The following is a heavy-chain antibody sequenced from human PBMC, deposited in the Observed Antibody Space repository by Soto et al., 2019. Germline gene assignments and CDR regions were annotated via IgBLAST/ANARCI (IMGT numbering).Heavy chain of an antibody. CDR3: AKETSPNTYYTFDF. CDR1: GFTFSTYA. D-gene: IGHD2-8*01. J-gene: IGHJ3*01. Sequence: GGSLRLSXTASGFTFSTYAMSWVRQAPGEGLEWVSSISEDGVYTDYADSVKGRFTISRDNSKNTLFVQMTSLRAEDTAVYYCAKETSPNTYYTFDFWGQGTMVTVSS. V-gene: IGHV3-23*01. CDR2: ISEDGVYT.